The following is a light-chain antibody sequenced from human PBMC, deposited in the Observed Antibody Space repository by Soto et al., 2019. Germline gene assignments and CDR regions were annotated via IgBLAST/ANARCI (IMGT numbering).Light chain of an antibody. J-gene: IGLJ1*01. CDR1: SSDVGGYDY. CDR3: SSYTSSTAYV. Sequence: QSALTQHASVSGSAGQSITISCTRTSSDVGGYDYVSWYQLHPGKAPKLMVYEVSNRPSGVSNRFSGSKSGNTASLTISGLQAEDEADYYCSSYTSSTAYVFGTGTKATVL. CDR2: EVS. V-gene: IGLV2-14*01.